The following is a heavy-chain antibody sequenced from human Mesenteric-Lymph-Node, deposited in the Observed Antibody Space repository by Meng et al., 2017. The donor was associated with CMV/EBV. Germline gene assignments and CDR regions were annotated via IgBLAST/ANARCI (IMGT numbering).Heavy chain of an antibody. CDR3: ARDGYDFWSGYSNSYYYGLDV. CDR1: GFTFDDYT. CDR2: ISWDGGST. J-gene: IGHJ6*02. V-gene: IGHV3-43*01. Sequence: GESLKISCAASGFTFDDYTMHWVRQAPGKGLEWVSLISWDGGSTYYADSVKGRFTISRDNAKNSLYLQMNGLRAEDTAVYYCARDGYDFWSGYSNSYYYGLDVWGQGTTVTVSS. D-gene: IGHD3-3*01.